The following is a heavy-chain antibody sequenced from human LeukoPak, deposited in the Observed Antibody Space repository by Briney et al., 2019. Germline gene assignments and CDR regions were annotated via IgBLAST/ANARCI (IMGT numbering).Heavy chain of an antibody. Sequence: ESGPTLVNPTQTLTLTCTFSGFSLSTSGVGVGWIRRPPGKALEWLALIYWNDDKRYSPSLRSRLTITKDTSKNQVVLTMTNMDPVDTATYYCAHTARIAAALLYYFDYWGQGTLVTVSS. V-gene: IGHV2-5*01. J-gene: IGHJ4*02. CDR1: GFSLSTSGVG. CDR2: IYWNDDK. CDR3: AHTARIAAALLYYFDY. D-gene: IGHD6-13*01.